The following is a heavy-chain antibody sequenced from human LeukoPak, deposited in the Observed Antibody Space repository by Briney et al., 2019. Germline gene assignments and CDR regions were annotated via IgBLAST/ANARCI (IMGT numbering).Heavy chain of an antibody. CDR3: AKDITPTDSYDSSAFDY. Sequence: AGGSLRLSCAASGFTFDDYAMHWVRHAPGKGLEWVSGISWNSGSICYADSVKGRFTISRDNAKNSLYLQMNSLRAEDTALYYCAKDITPTDSYDSSAFDYWGQGTLVTVSS. D-gene: IGHD3-22*01. J-gene: IGHJ4*02. CDR1: GFTFDDYA. V-gene: IGHV3-9*01. CDR2: ISWNSGSI.